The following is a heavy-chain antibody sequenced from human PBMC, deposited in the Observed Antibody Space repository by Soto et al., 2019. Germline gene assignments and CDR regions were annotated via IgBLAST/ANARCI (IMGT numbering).Heavy chain of an antibody. V-gene: IGHV1-3*01. CDR3: ARAGGQQLVQGNDYDSSGYPFDY. J-gene: IGHJ4*02. Sequence: QVQLVQSGAEVKKPGASVKVSCKASGYTFTSYAMHWVRQAPGQRLEWMGWINAGNGNTKYSQKFQGRVTSTRDTSASTAYMELSSLRSEDTAVYYCARAGGQQLVQGNDYDSSGYPFDYWGQGTLVTVSS. CDR1: GYTFTSYA. CDR2: INAGNGNT. D-gene: IGHD3-22*01.